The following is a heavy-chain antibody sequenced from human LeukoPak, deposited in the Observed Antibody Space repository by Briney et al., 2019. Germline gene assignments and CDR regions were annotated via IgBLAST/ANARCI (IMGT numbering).Heavy chain of an antibody. Sequence: GTLSLTCTVSGGSISDYHWNWLRQPAGKGLEWIGRVYDSGNTNYTPSLKSRVTMSLDASKNQVSLKLRSVTAADTAVYFCARGAIGWYIFDPWGQGALVTVSS. CDR2: VYDSGNT. CDR1: GGSISDYH. CDR3: ARGAIGWYIFDP. J-gene: IGHJ5*02. V-gene: IGHV4-4*07. D-gene: IGHD6-19*01.